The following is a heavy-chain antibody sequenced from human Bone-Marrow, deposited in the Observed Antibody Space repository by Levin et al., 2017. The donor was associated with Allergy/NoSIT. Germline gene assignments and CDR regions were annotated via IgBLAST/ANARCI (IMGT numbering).Heavy chain of an antibody. Sequence: SQTLSLTCAVSNYSISSDFHWGWIRQPPGKGLEWIGSIEQSGNTYYNPSLKSRVTISLHTSKHQFSLKLTPVTAADTAVSYCARTLGYCSGDGCYYYFDQWGQGTLVTVSS. J-gene: IGHJ4*02. CDR3: ARTLGYCSGDGCYYYFDQ. V-gene: IGHV4-38-2*01. D-gene: IGHD2-15*01. CDR2: IEQSGNT. CDR1: NYSISSDFH.